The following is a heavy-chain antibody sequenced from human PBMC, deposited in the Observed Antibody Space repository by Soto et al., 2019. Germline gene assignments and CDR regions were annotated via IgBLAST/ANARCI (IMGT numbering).Heavy chain of an antibody. CDR2: ISGSGGST. Sequence: HPGGSLRLSCAASGFTFSSYAMSWVRQAPGKGLEWVSAISGSGGSTDYADSVKGRFTISRDNAKNTLYLQMNTLRDEDTAVYYCARGVTAGGVFDIWGLGAMVTFS. CDR3: ARGVTAGGVFDI. CDR1: GFTFSSYA. J-gene: IGHJ3*02. D-gene: IGHD2-21*02. V-gene: IGHV3-23*01.